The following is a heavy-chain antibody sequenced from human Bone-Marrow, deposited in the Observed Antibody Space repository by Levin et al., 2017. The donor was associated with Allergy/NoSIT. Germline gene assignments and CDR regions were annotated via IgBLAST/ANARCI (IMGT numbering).Heavy chain of an antibody. J-gene: IGHJ4*02. CDR1: GFTFGDYA. CDR3: TRAGGDYVWGSYRFDY. V-gene: IGHV3-49*03. Sequence: GGSLRLSCTASGFTFGDYAMSWFRQAPGKGLEWVGFIRSKAYGGTTEYAASVKGRFTISRDDSKSIAYLQMNSLKTEDTAVYYCTRAGGDYVWGSYRFDYWGQGTLVTVSS. D-gene: IGHD3-16*02. CDR2: IRSKAYGGTT.